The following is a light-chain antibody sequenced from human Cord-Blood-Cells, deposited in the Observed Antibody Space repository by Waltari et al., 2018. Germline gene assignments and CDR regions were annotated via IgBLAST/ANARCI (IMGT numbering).Light chain of an antibody. Sequence: QSVLTQPPSASGTPGPRVTISCSGSSSNIGSNTVTCYQQLPGTAPKLLIYSNNQRPSGVPDRFSGSKSGTSASLAISGLQSEDEADYYCAAWDDSLNGPVFGGGTQLTVL. CDR3: AAWDDSLNGPV. CDR2: SNN. CDR1: SSNIGSNT. V-gene: IGLV1-44*01. J-gene: IGLJ7*01.